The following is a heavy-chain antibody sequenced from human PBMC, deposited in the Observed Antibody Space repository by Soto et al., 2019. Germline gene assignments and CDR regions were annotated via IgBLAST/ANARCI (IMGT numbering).Heavy chain of an antibody. Sequence: QVQLVQSGAETKKPGASVRVSCKTSGYTFTYFYIHWVRLPPGQGLEWMGWINPTNGGTSHAQKFQGRVSMTRDKSSNTVYMELNRLTSDDRGVYFCARRDSSGSFDFWGQGTLVTVSS. CDR2: INPTNGGT. CDR1: GYTFTYFY. D-gene: IGHD5-18*01. CDR3: ARRDSSGSFDF. J-gene: IGHJ4*02. V-gene: IGHV1-2*02.